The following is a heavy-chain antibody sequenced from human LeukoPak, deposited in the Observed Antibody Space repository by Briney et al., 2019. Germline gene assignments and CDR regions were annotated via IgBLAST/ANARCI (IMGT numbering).Heavy chain of an antibody. CDR2: ISAYNGNT. Sequence: GASVKVSCKASGGTFSTYTISWMRQAPGQGLEWMGWISAYNGNTNYAQKLQGRVTMTTDTSTSTAYMELRSLRSDDTAVYYCARGHVYGDYPMDVWGQGTTVTVSS. CDR3: ARGHVYGDYPMDV. CDR1: GGTFSTYT. D-gene: IGHD4-17*01. J-gene: IGHJ6*02. V-gene: IGHV1-18*01.